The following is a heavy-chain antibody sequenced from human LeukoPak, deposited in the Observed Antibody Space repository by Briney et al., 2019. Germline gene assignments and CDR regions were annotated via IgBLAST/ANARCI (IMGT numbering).Heavy chain of an antibody. Sequence: GGSLRLSCAASGFTFSNYAMSWVRRAPGKGLEWVSTISGGGITTYYADSAKGRFTISRDNSKNTMFLQMNSLRADDTAVYYCPRQSYASGWNPFDYWGQGILVTVSS. CDR1: GFTFSNYA. D-gene: IGHD6-19*01. CDR2: ISGGGITT. J-gene: IGHJ4*02. CDR3: PRQSYASGWNPFDY. V-gene: IGHV3-23*01.